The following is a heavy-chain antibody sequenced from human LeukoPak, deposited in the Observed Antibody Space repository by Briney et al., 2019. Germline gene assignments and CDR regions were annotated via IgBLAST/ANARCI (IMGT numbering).Heavy chain of an antibody. D-gene: IGHD5-18*01. CDR1: GFTFSSYW. V-gene: IGHV3-7*01. Sequence: GGSLRLSCAASGFTFSSYWMRWVRQAPGKGLEWVANIKQDGSEKYYVDSVKGRFTISRDNAKNSLYLQMNSLRAEDTAVYYCARDSYSYGYDNWFDPWGQGTLVTVSS. CDR3: ARDSYSYGYDNWFDP. CDR2: IKQDGSEK. J-gene: IGHJ5*02.